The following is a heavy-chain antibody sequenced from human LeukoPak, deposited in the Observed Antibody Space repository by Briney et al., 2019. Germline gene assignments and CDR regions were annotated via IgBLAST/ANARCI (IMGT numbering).Heavy chain of an antibody. J-gene: IGHJ6*03. D-gene: IGHD3-3*01. Sequence: GASVKVSCKASGGTFSSYAISWVRQAPGQGLEWMGGIIPIFGTANYAQKFQGRVTITADESTSTAYMELSSLRSEDTAVYYCARDFDVGYYDFWSGYYGRYYYMDVWGKGTTVTVSS. V-gene: IGHV1-69*13. CDR3: ARDFDVGYYDFWSGYYGRYYYMDV. CDR1: GGTFSSYA. CDR2: IIPIFGTA.